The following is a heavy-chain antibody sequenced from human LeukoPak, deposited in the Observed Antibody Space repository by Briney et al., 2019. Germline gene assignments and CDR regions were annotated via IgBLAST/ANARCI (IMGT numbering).Heavy chain of an antibody. CDR2: ITTKRSNYAT. J-gene: IGHJ4*02. CDR1: GFTFSDSD. CDR3: TTYRSGHY. V-gene: IGHV3-73*01. D-gene: IGHD6-19*01. Sequence: PGGSLRLSCAAPGFTFSDSDIHWVRQASGKGLEWVGRITTKRSNYATAYTASVKGRFTTSRHDSENTAYLQMNSLKTEDTALYYCTTYRSGHYWGQGTLVTVSS.